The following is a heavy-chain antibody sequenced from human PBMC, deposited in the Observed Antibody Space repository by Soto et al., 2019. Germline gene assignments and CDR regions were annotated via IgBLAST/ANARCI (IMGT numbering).Heavy chain of an antibody. Sequence: SETLSLTCRISGGSISSYYWNWIRQAPGKGLEWIGFISYSGSTNYNPALTSRVTISVDTSKDQISLRLNSVTAADTAVYYCARVRSTSWGYYYAVDVWGQGTTVTVSS. J-gene: IGHJ6*01. CDR3: ARVRSTSWGYYYAVDV. D-gene: IGHD2-2*01. CDR1: GGSISSYY. V-gene: IGHV4-59*01. CDR2: ISYSGST.